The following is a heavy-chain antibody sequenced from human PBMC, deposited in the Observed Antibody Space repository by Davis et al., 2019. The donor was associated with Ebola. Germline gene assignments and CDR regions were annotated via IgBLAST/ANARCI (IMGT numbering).Heavy chain of an antibody. CDR2: INPSGEST. CDR1: GYTFNIYH. Sequence: SVKVSRKASGYTFNIYHVHWVRPAPGQGLEWMGIINPSGESTSYAQTFQGRLNVTRDTSTSTVYMELTSRTSDDTAVYYCAGDYGGQVNWFDPWGQGTLVTVSS. CDR3: AGDYGGQVNWFDP. J-gene: IGHJ5*02. V-gene: IGHV1-46*02. D-gene: IGHD4-23*01.